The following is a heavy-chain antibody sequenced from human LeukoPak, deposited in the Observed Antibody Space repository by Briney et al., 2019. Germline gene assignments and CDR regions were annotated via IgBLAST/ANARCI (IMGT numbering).Heavy chain of an antibody. Sequence: GGSLRLSCAASGFPFSNYWMHWVRQAPGKGLVWVSRVNSDGRTTNYANSVKGRFTISRDNSKNTLYLQMNSLRAEDTAVYYCATDYYDSSGPVDFWGQGTQVTVSS. V-gene: IGHV3-74*01. D-gene: IGHD3-22*01. CDR1: GFPFSNYW. CDR3: ATDYYDSSGPVDF. CDR2: VNSDGRTT. J-gene: IGHJ4*02.